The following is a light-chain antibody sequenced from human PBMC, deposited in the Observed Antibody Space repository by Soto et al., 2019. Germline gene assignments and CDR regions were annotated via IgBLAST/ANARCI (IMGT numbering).Light chain of an antibody. V-gene: IGKV1-27*01. CDR2: AAS. Sequence: DIQMTQSPSSLSASVGDRVTITCRASQGISNYLAWYQQKPGKVPKLLIYAASTLQSGVPSRFSGSGSGTDFTLTISSLQPEDVATYYCQKYNSAPPWTFGQGTKVAIQ. CDR1: QGISNY. J-gene: IGKJ1*01. CDR3: QKYNSAPPWT.